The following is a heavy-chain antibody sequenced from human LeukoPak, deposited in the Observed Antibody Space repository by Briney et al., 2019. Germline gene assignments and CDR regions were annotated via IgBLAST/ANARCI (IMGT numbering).Heavy chain of an antibody. D-gene: IGHD6-6*01. CDR2: ISSSSSYI. CDR1: GFTSSSYS. CDR3: AREGRSSSSGYYYYYMDV. Sequence: GGSLRLSCAASGFTSSSYSMNWVRQAPGKGLEWVSSISSSSSYIYYADSVKGRFTISRDNAKNSLYLQMNSLRAEDTAVYYCAREGRSSSSGYYYYYMDVWGKGTTVTVSS. V-gene: IGHV3-21*01. J-gene: IGHJ6*03.